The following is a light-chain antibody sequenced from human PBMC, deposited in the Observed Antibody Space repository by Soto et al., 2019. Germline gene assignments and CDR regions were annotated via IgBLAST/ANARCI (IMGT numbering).Light chain of an antibody. CDR3: AAWDDSLNGHYV. CDR2: SNN. V-gene: IGLV1-44*01. Sequence: QSVLTQPPSASGTPGQRVTISCSGGSSKIGSNTVNWYQQLPGTAPKLLIYSNNQRPSGVPDRFSGSKSGTSASLAISGLQSEDEADYYCAAWDDSLNGHYVFGTGTKHTVL. CDR1: SSKIGSNT. J-gene: IGLJ1*01.